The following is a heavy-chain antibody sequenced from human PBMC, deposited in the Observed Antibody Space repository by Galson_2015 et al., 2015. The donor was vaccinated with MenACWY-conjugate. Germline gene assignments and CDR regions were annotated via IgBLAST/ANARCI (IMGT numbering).Heavy chain of an antibody. CDR3: ARVGGGSYSGYYFDY. Sequence: SVKVSCKASGYTFTSNFMDWVRQAPGQGLEWMGKINPSSGTTSYAQTFQGRVTMTRDTSTSTVYMELSSLRSEDTAVYYCARVGGGSYSGYYFDYWGQGTLVTVSS. D-gene: IGHD1-26*01. V-gene: IGHV1-46*01. J-gene: IGHJ4*02. CDR1: GYTFTSNF. CDR2: INPSSGTT.